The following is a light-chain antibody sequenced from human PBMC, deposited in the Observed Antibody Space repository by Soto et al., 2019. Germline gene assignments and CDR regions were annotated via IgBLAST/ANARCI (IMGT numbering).Light chain of an antibody. CDR3: QKWWT. J-gene: IGKJ1*01. V-gene: IGKV3-20*01. Sequence: IGVCQSPGTLYLYAPYLATLSCRASQSVSSSYLAWYQQKPGQAPRLLIYGASSRATGIPDRFSGSGSGTDFTLTISRLEPEDFAVYDCQKWWTFGQGTKV. CDR2: GAS. CDR1: QSVSSSY.